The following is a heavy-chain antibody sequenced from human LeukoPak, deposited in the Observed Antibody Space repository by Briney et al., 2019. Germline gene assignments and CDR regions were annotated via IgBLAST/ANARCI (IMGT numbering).Heavy chain of an antibody. J-gene: IGHJ4*02. CDR1: ASTLSSYG. D-gene: IGHD2-2*01. Sequence: ASVNVSCKPSASTLSSYGISWVRQAPGQGLEWMGWISAYNGNTNHAQKFQGRVTMTTDTSTSTAYMELRSLRSDDTAVYYCSREYCSSTSCYGVDYWGQGTLVTVSS. V-gene: IGHV1-18*01. CDR2: ISAYNGNT. CDR3: SREYCSSTSCYGVDY.